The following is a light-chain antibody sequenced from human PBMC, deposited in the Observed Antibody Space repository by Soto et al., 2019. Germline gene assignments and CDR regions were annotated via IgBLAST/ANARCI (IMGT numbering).Light chain of an antibody. V-gene: IGKV3-11*01. J-gene: IGKJ5*01. CDR3: QQRSHWPIT. CDR2: DAS. Sequence: ESLLTQSPATLSVSPGERATLSCRASQSVSSYLAWYQQKPGQAPRLLIYDASNRATGIPARFSGSGSGTDFTLTISSLEPEDFEVYYCQQRSHWPITFGQGTRLEIK. CDR1: QSVSSY.